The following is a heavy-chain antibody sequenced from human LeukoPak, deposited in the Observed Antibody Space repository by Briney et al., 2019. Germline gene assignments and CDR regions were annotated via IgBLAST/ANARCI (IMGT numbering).Heavy chain of an antibody. J-gene: IGHJ4*02. D-gene: IGHD3-10*01. V-gene: IGHV3-30*02. CDR3: AKDPRSGTYYTRWTFGMGY. CDR1: EFTFSSYG. Sequence: GGSLRLSCAASEFTFSSYGMHWVRQAAGKGLEWVAFIRYDGSNKNYADSEKGRFTVSRDNSKNTLYLQMSSLRPEDTAVYYCAKDPRSGTYYTRWTFGMGYWGQGTLVTVSS. CDR2: IRYDGSNK.